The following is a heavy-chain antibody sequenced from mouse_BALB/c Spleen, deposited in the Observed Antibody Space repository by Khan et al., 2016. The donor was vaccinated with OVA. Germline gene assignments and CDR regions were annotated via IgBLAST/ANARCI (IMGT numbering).Heavy chain of an antibody. J-gene: IGHJ3*01. CDR1: GFTFSTYG. V-gene: IGHV5-6*01. CDR3: TGLAYYYDSEGFAY. Sequence: EVELVESGGDLVKPGGSLKLSCAASGFTFSTYGMSWVRQAPDKRLEWVATVSAGGSYTYYPDSVKGRFTISRDNAKNTLYLQMSGLRSEDTASLYCTGLAYYYDSEGFAYWGQGTLVTVSA. CDR2: VSAGGSYT. D-gene: IGHD1-1*01.